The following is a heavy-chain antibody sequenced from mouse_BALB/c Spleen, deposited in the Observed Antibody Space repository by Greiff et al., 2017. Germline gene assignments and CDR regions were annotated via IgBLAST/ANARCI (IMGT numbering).Heavy chain of an antibody. Sequence: EVQLVESGGGLVKPGGSLKLSCAASGFTFSSYAMSWVRQTPEKRLEWVASISSGGSTYYPDSVKGRFTISRDNARNILYLQMSSLRSEDTAMYYCARDRYDSWFAYWGQGTLVTVSA. CDR3: ARDRYDSWFAY. D-gene: IGHD2-14*01. J-gene: IGHJ3*01. CDR1: GFTFSSYA. CDR2: ISSGGST. V-gene: IGHV5-6-5*01.